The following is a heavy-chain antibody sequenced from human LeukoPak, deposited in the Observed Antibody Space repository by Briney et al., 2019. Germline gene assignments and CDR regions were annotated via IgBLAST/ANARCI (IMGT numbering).Heavy chain of an antibody. D-gene: IGHD6-19*01. Sequence: SETLSLTCTVSGYSISSGYYWGWIRQPPGKGLEWIGSIYYSGSTYYNPSLKSRVTISVDTSKNQFSLKLSSVTAADTAVYYCARGPSGIAVAGGYYYYYYMDVWGKGTTVTVSS. J-gene: IGHJ6*03. CDR2: IYYSGST. CDR3: ARGPSGIAVAGGYYYYYYMDV. CDR1: GYSISSGYY. V-gene: IGHV4-38-2*02.